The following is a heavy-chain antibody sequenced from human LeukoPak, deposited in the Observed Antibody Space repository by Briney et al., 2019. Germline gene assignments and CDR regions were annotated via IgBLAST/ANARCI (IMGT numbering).Heavy chain of an antibody. J-gene: IGHJ4*02. CDR1: GGSISSSNW. CDR2: IYHTGST. CDR3: ARATVTTTNKYYFDY. D-gene: IGHD4-17*01. V-gene: IGHV4-4*02. Sequence: SETLSLTCAVSGGSISSSNWWSWVRQPPGKGLEWIGEIYHTGSTNHNPSLKSRITISLDKSKNQFSLKLSSVAAADTAMYYCARATVTTTNKYYFDYWGQGTLVTVSS.